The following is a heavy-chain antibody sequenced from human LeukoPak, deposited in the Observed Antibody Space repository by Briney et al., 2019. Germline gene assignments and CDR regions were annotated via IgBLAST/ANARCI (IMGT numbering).Heavy chain of an antibody. J-gene: IGHJ4*02. V-gene: IGHV3-30-3*01. D-gene: IGHD3-10*01. CDR3: ARDTLYGNYFDY. CDR2: ISYDGSNK. CDR1: GFTFSTSA. Sequence: GRSLRLSCAASGFTFSTSAMYWGRQAPGKGLEWVAAISYDGSNKYYADSVKGRFTISRDNSKNTLYLQMNSLRAEDTAVYYCARDTLYGNYFDYWGQGTLVSVSS.